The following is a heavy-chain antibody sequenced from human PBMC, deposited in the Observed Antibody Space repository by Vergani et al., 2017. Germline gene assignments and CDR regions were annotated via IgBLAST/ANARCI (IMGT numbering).Heavy chain of an antibody. CDR3: AKVGRGDYLYYY. CDR2: ISGSGGST. CDR1: GFTFSSYA. J-gene: IGHJ4*02. V-gene: IGHV3-23*01. Sequence: EVQLLESGGGLVQPGGSLRLSCAASGFTFSSYAMSWVRQAPGKGLEWVSVISGSGGSTYYADSVKGRFTIARDNSKNTLYLQMNSLRAEDTAVYYCAKVGRGDYLYYYWGQGTLVTVSS. D-gene: IGHD4-17*01.